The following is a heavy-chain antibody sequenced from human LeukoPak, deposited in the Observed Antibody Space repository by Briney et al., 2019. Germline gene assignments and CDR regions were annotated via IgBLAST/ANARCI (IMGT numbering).Heavy chain of an antibody. Sequence: ASVKVSCKASGYTFTSYDINWVRQATGQGLEWMGWMNPNSGNTGYAQKFQGRVTMTRNTSISTAYMELSSLRSEDTAVYYCARGAYEGDISGWYPVYYYYGMDVWGQGTTVTVSS. CDR1: GYTFTSYD. V-gene: IGHV1-8*01. J-gene: IGHJ6*02. CDR3: ARGAYEGDISGWYPVYYYYGMDV. CDR2: MNPNSGNT. D-gene: IGHD6-19*01.